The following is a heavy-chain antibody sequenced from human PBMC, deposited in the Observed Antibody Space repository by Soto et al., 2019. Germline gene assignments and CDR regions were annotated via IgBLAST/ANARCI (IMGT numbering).Heavy chain of an antibody. V-gene: IGHV4-39*01. D-gene: IGHD3-3*01. J-gene: IGHJ4*02. CDR1: GGAIGSSSNY. Sequence: SETLSLTCTVSGGAIGSSSNYWGWIRQPPGKGLEWIASIYYSGSTYYNPSLKSRVTISVDTSKNQFSLKLTSVTAAVTAVYYCAKTGFWSGYRVADSWGQGTQVTVSS. CDR3: AKTGFWSGYRVADS. CDR2: IYYSGST.